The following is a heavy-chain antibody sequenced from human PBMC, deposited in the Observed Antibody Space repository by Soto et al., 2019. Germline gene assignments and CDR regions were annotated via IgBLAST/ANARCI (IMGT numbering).Heavy chain of an antibody. CDR1: GFTFRSYA. J-gene: IGHJ3*02. V-gene: IGHV3-23*01. CDR3: AKTPLWRLGEFLYPGAFNI. D-gene: IGHD3-10*01. CDR2: ISGSGGST. Sequence: GGSLRLSCAASGFTFRSYAMSWVRQAPGKGLEWVSAISGSGGSTYYADSVNGRFTISRDNSKNTLYLRMTSLRAEDTAVYYWAKTPLWRLGEFLYPGAFNIGGQGKMVTVSS.